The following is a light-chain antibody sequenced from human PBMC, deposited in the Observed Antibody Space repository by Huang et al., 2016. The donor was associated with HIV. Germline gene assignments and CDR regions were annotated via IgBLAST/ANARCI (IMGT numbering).Light chain of an antibody. CDR2: GAS. CDR3: QQYNNWPPKIT. V-gene: IGKV3-15*01. Sequence: EIVMTQSPATLSVSPGERATLSCRASQSVSSNLAWYQQKPGQAPRRLIYGASTRATGIPARFSGSGSGTEFTLTISSLQSEDFVVYYCQQYNNWPPKITFGQGTRLEIK. J-gene: IGKJ5*01. CDR1: QSVSSN.